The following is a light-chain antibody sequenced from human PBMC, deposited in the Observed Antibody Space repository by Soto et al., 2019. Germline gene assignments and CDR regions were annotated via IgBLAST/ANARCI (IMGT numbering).Light chain of an antibody. CDR1: HYVSSS. CDR3: QQYNTYPWK. V-gene: IGKV1-5*03. Sequence: DIQMTQSPSTLSAFVGERVTITCRASHYVSSSLAWYQQKPGKAPKLMIYKTSILESGVPSRFSGSASGTEFTLSISSLQPDDFATYWCQQYNTYPWKVGQGTKVEIK. CDR2: KTS. J-gene: IGKJ1*01.